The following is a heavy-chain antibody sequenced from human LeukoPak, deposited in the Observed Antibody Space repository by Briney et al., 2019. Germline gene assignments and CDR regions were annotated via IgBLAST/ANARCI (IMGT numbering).Heavy chain of an antibody. CDR1: GGSFSGYY. J-gene: IGHJ4*02. Sequence: SETLSLTCAAYGGSFSGYYWRWIRQPPGKGLEWIGEINHSGSTNYNPSLKSRVTISVDTSKNQFSLKLSSVTAADTAVYYCARLRGSWGAGSFDYWGQGTLVTVSS. D-gene: IGHD6-13*01. V-gene: IGHV4-34*01. CDR3: ARLRGSWGAGSFDY. CDR2: INHSGST.